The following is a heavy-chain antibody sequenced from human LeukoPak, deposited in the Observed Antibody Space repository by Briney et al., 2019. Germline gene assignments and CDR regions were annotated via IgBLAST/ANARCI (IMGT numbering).Heavy chain of an antibody. CDR1: GGTFSSYA. V-gene: IGHV1-69*05. CDR3: ARSSYASSRIYWFDP. D-gene: IGHD2-2*01. J-gene: IGHJ5*02. Sequence: SVKVSCKASGGTFSSYAISWVRQAPGQGLEWMGRIIPIFGTANYAQKFQGRVTITTDESTSTAYMELSSLRSEDTAVYYCARSSYASSRIYWFDPWGQGTLVTVSS. CDR2: IIPIFGTA.